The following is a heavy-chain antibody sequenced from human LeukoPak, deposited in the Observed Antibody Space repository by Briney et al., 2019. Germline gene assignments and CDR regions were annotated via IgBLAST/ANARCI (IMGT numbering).Heavy chain of an antibody. V-gene: IGHV3-23*01. D-gene: IGHD3-10*01. CDR3: ARDPYNTILYRLAH. CDR2: ISANGQAT. Sequence: GGSLRLSCAVSVFAFGTCAMSWVRQAPGMGLEWVSSISANGQATYYADSVEGRFTISRDNSKSTLYLQLNSLRAEDTATYYCARDPYNTILYRLAHWGQGTLVTVSS. J-gene: IGHJ4*02. CDR1: VFAFGTCA.